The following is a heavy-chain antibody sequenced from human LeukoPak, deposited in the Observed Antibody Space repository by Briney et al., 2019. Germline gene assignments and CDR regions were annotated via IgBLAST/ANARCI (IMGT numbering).Heavy chain of an antibody. J-gene: IGHJ3*02. Sequence: GSLRLSCAASGFTFRSYGMHWVRQAPGKGLEWVAVIWYDGSNKYYADSLKGRFTISRDKSKNTLYLQMNRLRAEDTAVYYCARGRYYYDSSGYRTDAFDIWGQGTMVTVSS. CDR2: IWYDGSNK. V-gene: IGHV3-33*01. D-gene: IGHD3-22*01. CDR1: GFTFRSYG. CDR3: ARGRYYYDSSGYRTDAFDI.